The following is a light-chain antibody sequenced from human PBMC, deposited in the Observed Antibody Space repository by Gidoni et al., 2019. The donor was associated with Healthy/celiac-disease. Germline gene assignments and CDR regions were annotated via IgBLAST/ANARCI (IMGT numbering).Light chain of an antibody. Sequence: QAALTQPSSVAGSPGQSVTISCTGTSSDVGGYNYVSWYQQHPGKAPKLMIYDVSKRPSGVPVRFSGSKSGNTASLTLSGLQAEDEADYYCCSYAGSYTWVFGGGTKLTVL. V-gene: IGLV2-11*01. CDR3: CSYAGSYTWV. CDR2: DVS. J-gene: IGLJ3*02. CDR1: SSDVGGYNY.